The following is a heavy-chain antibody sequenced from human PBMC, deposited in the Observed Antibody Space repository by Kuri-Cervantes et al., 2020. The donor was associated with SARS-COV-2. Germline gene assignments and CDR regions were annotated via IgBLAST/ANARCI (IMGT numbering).Heavy chain of an antibody. D-gene: IGHD3-10*01. CDR1: GYTFTSYG. J-gene: IGHJ3*02. CDR3: ARGYPLYGSGDDAFDI. Sequence: ASVKVSCKASGYTFTSYGISWVRQAPGQGLEWMGWMNPNSGNTGYAQKFQGRVTMTRNTSISTAYMELSSLRSEDTAVYYCARGYPLYGSGDDAFDIWGQGTMVT. CDR2: MNPNSGNT. V-gene: IGHV1-8*02.